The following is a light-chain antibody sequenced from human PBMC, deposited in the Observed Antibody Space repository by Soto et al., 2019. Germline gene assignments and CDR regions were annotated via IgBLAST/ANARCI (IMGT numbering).Light chain of an antibody. J-gene: IGLJ2*01. CDR3: GTWDTSLSALV. CDR2: DNN. CDR1: SSNIGNNY. V-gene: IGLV1-51*01. Sequence: QSVLTQPPSVSAAPGQTVTISCSGSSSNIGNNYVSWYQHLPGTAPKLLIYDNNERPSGIPDRFSGSKSGTSATLGITGLQTGDEADYYCGTWDTSLSALVFGGGTKLTVL.